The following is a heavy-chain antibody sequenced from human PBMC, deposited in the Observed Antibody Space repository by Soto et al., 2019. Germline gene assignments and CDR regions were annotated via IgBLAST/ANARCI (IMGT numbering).Heavy chain of an antibody. D-gene: IGHD2-2*01. CDR2: IDGTGGST. V-gene: IGHV3-23*01. CDR3: AKEALASAYADY. Sequence: EVQVLDSGGGLVQPGGSLRLSCAASGFTFSTYVMSWVRQAPGKGLEWVSAIDGTGGSTFYADSVKGRFTISRDNSKNTVYLQMNSLRAEDTAVYYCAKEALASAYADYWGQGTLVTVSS. J-gene: IGHJ4*02. CDR1: GFTFSTYV.